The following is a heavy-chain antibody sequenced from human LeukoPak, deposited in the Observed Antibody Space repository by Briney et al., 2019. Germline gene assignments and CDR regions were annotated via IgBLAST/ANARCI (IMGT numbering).Heavy chain of an antibody. V-gene: IGHV3-23*01. CDR1: GFTFSSYA. CDR3: GVYSSSWYDY. CDR2: ISGSGGST. D-gene: IGHD6-13*01. Sequence: GGSLRLSCAASGFTFSSYAMSWVRQAPGKGLEWVSVISGSGGSTNYADSVKGRFTISRDNSKNTLYLQMNSLRAEDTAVYYCGVYSSSWYDYWGQGTLVTVSS. J-gene: IGHJ4*02.